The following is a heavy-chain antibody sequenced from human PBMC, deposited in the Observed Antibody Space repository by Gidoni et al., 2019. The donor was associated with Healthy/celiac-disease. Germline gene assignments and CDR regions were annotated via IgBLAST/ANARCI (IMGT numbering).Heavy chain of an antibody. CDR1: GFTFSSYS. D-gene: IGHD7-27*01. CDR2: ISSSSSTI. CDR3: ARDRDLLTGGTNYYYYGMDV. Sequence: EVQLVESGGGLVQPGGSLRLSCAASGFTFSSYSMNWVRQAPGKGLEWVSYISSSSSTIYYADSVKGRFTISRDNAKNSLYLQMNSLRAEDTAVYYCARDRDLLTGGTNYYYYGMDVWGQGTTVTVSS. V-gene: IGHV3-48*01. J-gene: IGHJ6*02.